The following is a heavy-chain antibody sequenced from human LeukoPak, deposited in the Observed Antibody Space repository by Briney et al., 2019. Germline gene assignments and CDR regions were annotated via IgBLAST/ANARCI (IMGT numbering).Heavy chain of an antibody. J-gene: IGHJ5*02. D-gene: IGHD1-26*01. CDR1: GFTFSSYS. CDR2: ISSSSSTI. V-gene: IGHV3-48*02. Sequence: GGSLRLSCAASGFTFSSYSMNWVRQAPGKGLEWVSYISSSSSTIYYADSVKGRFTISRDNAKNSLYPQMNSLRDEDTAVYYCARSMVGATNWFDPWGQGTLVTVSS. CDR3: ARSMVGATNWFDP.